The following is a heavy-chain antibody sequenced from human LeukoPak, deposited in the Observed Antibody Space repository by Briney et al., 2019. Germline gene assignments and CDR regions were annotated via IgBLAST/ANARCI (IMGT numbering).Heavy chain of an antibody. CDR2: ISYDGSNK. CDR1: GFTFSSYA. Sequence: GGSLRLSCAASGFTFSSYAMHWVRQAPGKGLEWVAVISYDGSNKYYADSVKGRFTISRDNSKNTLYLQMNSLRAEDTAVYYCARDLVYSSGWYGGTVFDYWGQGTLVTVSS. V-gene: IGHV3-30*04. CDR3: ARDLVYSSGWYGGTVFDY. D-gene: IGHD6-19*01. J-gene: IGHJ4*02.